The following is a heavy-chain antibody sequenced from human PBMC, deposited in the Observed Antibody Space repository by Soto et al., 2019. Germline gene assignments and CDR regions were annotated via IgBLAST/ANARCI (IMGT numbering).Heavy chain of an antibody. CDR1: GGSFSGYY. V-gene: IGHV4-34*01. CDR2: INHSGST. D-gene: IGHD6-13*01. CDR3: ARTSPRGVWRGIAAAGHLDY. J-gene: IGHJ4*02. Sequence: SETLSLTCAVYGGSFSGYYWSWIRQPPGKGLEWIGEINHSGSTNYNPSLKSRVTISVDTSKNQFSLKLSSVTAADTAVYYCARTSPRGVWRGIAAAGHLDYWGQGTLVTVSS.